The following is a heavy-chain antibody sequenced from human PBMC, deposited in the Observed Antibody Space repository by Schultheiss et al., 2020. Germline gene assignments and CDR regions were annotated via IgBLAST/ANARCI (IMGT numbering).Heavy chain of an antibody. CDR1: GGSISSYY. V-gene: IGHV4-59*12. D-gene: IGHD1-1*01. CDR3: ARTTGGMDV. Sequence: SETLSLTCTVSGGSISSYYWSWIRQPPGKGLEWIGYIYYSGSTNYNPSLKSRVTISVDTSKNRFSLKVISVTAADTAVYHCARTTGGMDVWGQGTTVTVSS. J-gene: IGHJ6*02. CDR2: IYYSGST.